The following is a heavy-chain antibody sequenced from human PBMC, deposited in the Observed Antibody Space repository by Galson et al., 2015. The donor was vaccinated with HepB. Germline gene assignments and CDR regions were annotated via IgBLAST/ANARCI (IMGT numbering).Heavy chain of an antibody. CDR3: ARAGGSYYYMDV. J-gene: IGHJ6*03. D-gene: IGHD3-16*01. Sequence: SLTCAVSGGSISSGGYSWSWIRQPPGKGLEWIGYIYHSGSTYYNPSLKSRVTISVDRFKNQFSLKLSSVTAADTAVYYCARAGGSYYYMDVWGKGTTVTVSS. CDR2: IYHSGST. CDR1: GGSISSGGYS. V-gene: IGHV4-30-2*01.